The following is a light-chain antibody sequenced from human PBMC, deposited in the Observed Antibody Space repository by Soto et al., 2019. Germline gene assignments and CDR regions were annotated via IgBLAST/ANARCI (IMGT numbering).Light chain of an antibody. V-gene: IGKV4-1*01. J-gene: IGKJ2*01. CDR3: QQYYSTPYT. CDR1: QSVLYNSNNVNY. CDR2: WAS. Sequence: DIVMTQSPDSLAVSLGERATINCKSSQSVLYNSNNVNYLTWYQQKPGQPPKLLIYWASTRESGVPDRFSGSGSGTDFTLTISSLQAEDVAVYYCQQYYSTPYTFGQGTKLEIK.